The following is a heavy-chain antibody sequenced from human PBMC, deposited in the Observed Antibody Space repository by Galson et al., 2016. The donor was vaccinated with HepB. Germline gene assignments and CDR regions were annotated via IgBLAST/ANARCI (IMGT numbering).Heavy chain of an antibody. CDR2: VDPEDGKT. V-gene: IGHV1-69-2*01. J-gene: IGHJ4*02. CDR3: VIGSHSYDDSPVYHDY. Sequence: VKVSCKASGYSFTDYYMHWVQQAPGKGLEWMGFVDPEDGKTKYAQKFQGRVTITADTSTDTVYMELSSLTSEDTAVYFCVIGSHSYDDSPVYHDYWGQGTLVTVSP. CDR1: GYSFTDYY. D-gene: IGHD3-22*01.